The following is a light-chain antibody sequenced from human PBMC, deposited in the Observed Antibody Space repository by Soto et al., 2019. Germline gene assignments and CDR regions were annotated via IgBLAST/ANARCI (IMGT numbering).Light chain of an antibody. CDR1: SSNIGSNT. V-gene: IGLV1-44*01. CDR3: AAWDDSLNYV. J-gene: IGLJ1*01. CDR2: SNN. Sequence: QSVLTQPPSASGTPGQRVTISCSGSSSNIGSNTVNWYQQLPGTAPKLLIYSNNQRPSGVPDRFSGSKSGTSASLAISGLQSEDEADYYCAAWDDSLNYVFVTVTNVTVL.